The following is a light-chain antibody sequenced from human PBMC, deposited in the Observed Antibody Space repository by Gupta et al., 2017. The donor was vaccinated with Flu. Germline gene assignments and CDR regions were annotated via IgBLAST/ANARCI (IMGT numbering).Light chain of an antibody. V-gene: IGKV1-39*01. Sequence: EIQMTQSPSSLSASVGDRVTITCRASQTISTYLSWYQQTPGKAPKLLIYSASHLQSGVPSRFSGSGSGTEFTLKIGRLQPEDFATYYCKQSQRTPFTFGQGTQVDIK. CDR2: SAS. CDR1: QTISTY. CDR3: KQSQRTPFT. J-gene: IGKJ3*01.